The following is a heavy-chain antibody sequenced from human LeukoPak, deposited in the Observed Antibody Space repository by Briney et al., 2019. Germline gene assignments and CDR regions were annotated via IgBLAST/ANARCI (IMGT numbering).Heavy chain of an antibody. CDR3: ARDRISLEWSTNDAFDI. CDR2: INPNSGKA. CDR1: GYTFTNYD. J-gene: IGHJ3*02. V-gene: IGHV1-8*03. D-gene: IGHD3-3*01. Sequence: ASVKVSCKASGYTFTNYDINWMRQATEQEPEWMGFINPNSGKAGYAQKFQGRVTITRDTSISTVYMELSSLRSDDTAVYYCARDRISLEWSTNDAFDIWGQGTMVTVSS.